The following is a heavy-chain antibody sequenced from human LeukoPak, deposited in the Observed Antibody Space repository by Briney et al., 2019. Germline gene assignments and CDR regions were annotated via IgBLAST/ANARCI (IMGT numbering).Heavy chain of an antibody. CDR1: GGSFSGYY. CDR2: INHSGST. J-gene: IGHJ4*02. D-gene: IGHD5-12*01. Sequence: SETLSLTCAVYGGSFSGYYWSWIRQPPGKGLEWIGEINHSGSTNYNPSLKSRVTISVDTSKNQFSLKLSSVTAADTAVYYCARDGHSDTSRALDYWGQGTLVTVSS. CDR3: ARDGHSDTSRALDY. V-gene: IGHV4-34*01.